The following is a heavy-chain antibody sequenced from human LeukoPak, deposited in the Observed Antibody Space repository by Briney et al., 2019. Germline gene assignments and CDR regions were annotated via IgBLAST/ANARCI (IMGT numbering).Heavy chain of an antibody. J-gene: IGHJ4*02. CDR1: GYTFTGYY. Sequence: SVKVSCKASGYTFTGYYMHWVRQAPGQGLEWMGRIIPIFGTANYAQKFQGRVTITTDESTSTAYMELSSLRSEDTAVYYCARDQDYYYDSSGYSSFDYWGQGTLVTVSS. V-gene: IGHV1-69*05. CDR2: IIPIFGTA. CDR3: ARDQDYYYDSSGYSSFDY. D-gene: IGHD3-22*01.